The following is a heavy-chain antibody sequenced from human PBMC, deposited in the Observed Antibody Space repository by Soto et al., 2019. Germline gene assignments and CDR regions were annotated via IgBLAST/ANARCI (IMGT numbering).Heavy chain of an antibody. CDR1: GDSVSSNSAA. Sequence: QSQTLSLTCAISGDSVSSNSAAWYWIRQSPSRGLEWLGRTYYRSKWYNDYADSVKSRITINPDTSNNQFSLQLKSVTPDDTAVYYCARGNSYSSGWHDAFDIWGQGTMVTVSS. CDR3: ARGNSYSSGWHDAFDI. D-gene: IGHD6-19*01. CDR2: TYYRSKWYN. J-gene: IGHJ3*02. V-gene: IGHV6-1*01.